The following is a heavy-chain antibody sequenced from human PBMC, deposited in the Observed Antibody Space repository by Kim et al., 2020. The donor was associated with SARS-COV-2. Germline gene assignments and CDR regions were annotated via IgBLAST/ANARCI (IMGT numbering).Heavy chain of an antibody. CDR2: TNEDGSFT. V-gene: IGHV3-74*01. CDR3: GRDLGGRGSV. D-gene: IGHD1-26*01. Sequence: GGSLRLSCDASGITFSTYWMHWVRQVPGKGLVWVSRTNEDGSFTNHADSVKGRFTISRDNGKNMLYLQMNSLRAEDTAVYYCGRDLGGRGSVWGHGTTVIVSS. J-gene: IGHJ6*02. CDR1: GITFSTYW.